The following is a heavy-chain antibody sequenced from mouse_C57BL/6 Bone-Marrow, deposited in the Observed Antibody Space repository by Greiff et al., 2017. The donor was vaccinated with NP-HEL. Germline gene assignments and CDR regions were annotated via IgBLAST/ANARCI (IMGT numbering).Heavy chain of an antibody. J-gene: IGHJ2*01. V-gene: IGHV5-6*01. CDR3: ARMMVTRYYCDY. Sequence: DVQLVESGGDLVKPGGSLKLSCAASGFTFSSYGMSWVRQTPDKRLEWVATISSGGSYTYYPERVKGRFTISSNNAKNTLYLQMSRLMSEDTAMYYCARMMVTRYYCDYWGQGTTLTVSS. CDR1: GFTFSSYG. CDR2: ISSGGSYT. D-gene: IGHD2-3*01.